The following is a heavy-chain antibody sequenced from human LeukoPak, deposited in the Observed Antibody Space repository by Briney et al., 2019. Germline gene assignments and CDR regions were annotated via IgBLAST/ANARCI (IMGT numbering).Heavy chain of an antibody. Sequence: SETLSLTCTVSGGSISSYYWSWIRQPAGKGLEWIGRIYTRGSTNYNPSLKSRVTMSVDTSKNQFSLKLSSVTAADTAVYYCARARYTYYYDSRGAFDIWGQGTMVTVSS. J-gene: IGHJ3*02. CDR2: IYTRGST. CDR1: GGSISSYY. V-gene: IGHV4-4*07. CDR3: ARARYTYYYDSRGAFDI. D-gene: IGHD3-22*01.